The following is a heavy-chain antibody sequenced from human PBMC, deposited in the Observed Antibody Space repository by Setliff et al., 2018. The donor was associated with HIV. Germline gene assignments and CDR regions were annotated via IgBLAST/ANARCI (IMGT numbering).Heavy chain of an antibody. CDR3: ARRMGHSGRGYSYYFDY. J-gene: IGHJ4*01. D-gene: IGHD5-18*01. CDR1: GGSIGRHY. V-gene: IGHV4-59*11. Sequence: SETLSLTCSVSGGSIGRHYWTWIRQPPGKGLEWIGFIYYGGNTNYNPSLKSRVTISVDTSRAQFSLKLTSVTTADSAVYYGARRMGHSGRGYSYYFDYWGLGTPVTVPQ. CDR2: IYYGGNT.